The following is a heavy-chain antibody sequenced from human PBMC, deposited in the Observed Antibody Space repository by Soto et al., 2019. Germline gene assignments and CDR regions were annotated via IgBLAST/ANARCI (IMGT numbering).Heavy chain of an antibody. CDR3: AKDLPSIVGATFGFDY. Sequence: QVQLVESGGGVVQPGRSLRLSCAASGFTFSSYGMHWVRQAPGKGLEWVAVISYDGSNKYYADSVKGRFTISRDNSKNXLYLQMNSLRAEDTALYYCAKDLPSIVGATFGFDYWGQGTLVTVSS. D-gene: IGHD1-26*01. V-gene: IGHV3-30*18. CDR1: GFTFSSYG. J-gene: IGHJ4*02. CDR2: ISYDGSNK.